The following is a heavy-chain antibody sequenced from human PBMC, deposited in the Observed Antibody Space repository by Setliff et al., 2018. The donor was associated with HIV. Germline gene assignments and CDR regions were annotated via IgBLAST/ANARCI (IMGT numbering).Heavy chain of an antibody. CDR2: VATNGGST. CDR1: GFTFSNSA. CDR3: AKDRDYGDNLLLLNWFDP. V-gene: IGHV3-23*01. D-gene: IGHD4-17*01. J-gene: IGHJ5*02. Sequence: GGSLRLSCAVSGFTFSNSAMSWVRQAPGKGLEWVSSVATNGGSTYYAASVQGRFTISSDNSKSVVYLQMNSLRAEDTAVYYCAKDRDYGDNLLLLNWFDPWGQGTLVTVSS.